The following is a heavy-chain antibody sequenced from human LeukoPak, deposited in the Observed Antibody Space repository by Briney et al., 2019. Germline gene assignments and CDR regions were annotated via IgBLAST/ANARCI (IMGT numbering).Heavy chain of an antibody. CDR3: TTDRVVVVAASNWFDP. J-gene: IGHJ5*02. D-gene: IGHD2-15*01. CDR1: AFTFSNAW. CDR2: IKSKTDGGTT. V-gene: IGHV3-15*01. Sequence: GGSLRLSCAASAFTFSNAWMSWVRQAPGKGPEWVGRIKSKTDGGTTDYAAPVKGRFTISRDDSKNTLYLQMNSLKTEDTAVYYCTTDRVVVVAASNWFDPWGQGTLVTVSS.